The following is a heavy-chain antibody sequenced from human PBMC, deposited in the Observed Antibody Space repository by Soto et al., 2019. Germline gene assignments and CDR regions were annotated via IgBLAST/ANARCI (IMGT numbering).Heavy chain of an antibody. D-gene: IGHD3-10*01. CDR2: IYWDDDT. V-gene: IGHV2-5*02. J-gene: IGHJ4*01. CDR1: GFSLSTRGVG. CDR3: VRGSAY. Sequence: QITLKESGPTLVKPTQTLTLTCTFSGFSLSTRGVGVGWIRQPPGKALECLACIYWDDDTRYSPSLKSRLTLTKDTSKNHVVLTMTNMDPVDTATYYCVRGSAYWGQGTLVTVSS.